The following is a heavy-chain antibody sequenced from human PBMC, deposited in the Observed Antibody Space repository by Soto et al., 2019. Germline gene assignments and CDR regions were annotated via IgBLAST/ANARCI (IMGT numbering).Heavy chain of an antibody. J-gene: IGHJ4*02. CDR3: ARDLDGSGSYYTDY. CDR2: ISHWGKT. Sequence: KVSCKASGYTFTNYGISWVRQAPGQGLEWMGWISHWGKTNYVQKLQGRVTMTTDTSASTAFMELRSLRSDDTAMYFCARDLDGSGSYYTDYWGQGTLVTVSS. D-gene: IGHD3-10*01. V-gene: IGHV1-18*01. CDR1: GYTFTNYG.